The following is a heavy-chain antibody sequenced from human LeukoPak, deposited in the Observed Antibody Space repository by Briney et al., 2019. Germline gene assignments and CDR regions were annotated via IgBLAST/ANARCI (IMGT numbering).Heavy chain of an antibody. CDR1: GFTFSSYE. V-gene: IGHV3-21*01. CDR2: ISSSSSYI. Sequence: GGSLRLSCAASGFTFSSYEMNWVRQAPGKGLEWVSSISSSSSYIYYADSVKGRFTISRDNAKNSLYLQMNSLRAEDTAVYYCARDSSGWYGLNYYYYYMDVWGKGTTVTISS. CDR3: ARDSSGWYGLNYYYYYMDV. D-gene: IGHD6-19*01. J-gene: IGHJ6*03.